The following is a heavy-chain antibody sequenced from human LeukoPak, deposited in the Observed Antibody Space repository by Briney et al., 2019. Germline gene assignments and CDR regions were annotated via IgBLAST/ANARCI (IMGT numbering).Heavy chain of an antibody. CDR1: GGTTDGYG. CDR3: VKDLSSKWYSFDY. CDR2: INWDGTNT. Sequence: PGGSLRLSCAASGGTTDGYGMSWVRQAPGKGLEWVAGINWDGTNTYYAESVKGRFTISRDSAEKSLYLQMNSLRDDDTAFYYCVKDLSSKWYSFDYWGQGALVTVSS. J-gene: IGHJ4*02. D-gene: IGHD6-13*01. V-gene: IGHV3-20*04.